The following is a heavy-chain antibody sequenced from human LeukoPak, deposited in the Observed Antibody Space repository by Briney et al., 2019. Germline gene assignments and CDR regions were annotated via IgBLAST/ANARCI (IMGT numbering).Heavy chain of an antibody. D-gene: IGHD1-1*01. Sequence: SETLSLTCTVSGGYISSYYWSWIRQPPGKGLEWIGYIYYSGSTNYNPSLKSRVTISVDTSKNQFSLKLSSVTAADTAVYYCARVFPGTPDINDAFDIWGQGTMVTVSS. J-gene: IGHJ3*02. CDR1: GGYISSYY. CDR3: ARVFPGTPDINDAFDI. V-gene: IGHV4-59*01. CDR2: IYYSGST.